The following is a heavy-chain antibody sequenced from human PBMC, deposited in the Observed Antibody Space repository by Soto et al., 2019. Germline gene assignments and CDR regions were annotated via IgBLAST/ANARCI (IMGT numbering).Heavy chain of an antibody. CDR3: ARDADWAFDY. CDR2: ISGSGGST. V-gene: IGHV3-48*03. J-gene: IGHJ4*02. Sequence: GGSLRLSCAASGFTFSNYIMHWVRQAPGKGLEWVAVISGSGGSTYYADSVKGRFTVSRDNAKNSLFLLMNSLRAEDTAVYYCARDADWAFDYWGQGTQVTVS. D-gene: IGHD3-9*01. CDR1: GFTFSNYI.